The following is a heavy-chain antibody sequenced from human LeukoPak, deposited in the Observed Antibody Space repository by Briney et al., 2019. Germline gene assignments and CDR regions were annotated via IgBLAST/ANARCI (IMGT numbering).Heavy chain of an antibody. CDR2: IYYSGST. V-gene: IGHV4-59*01. D-gene: IGHD1-14*01. CDR3: ARDRRREGVHAFDV. J-gene: IGHJ3*01. Sequence: SETLSLTCTVSGGSISSYYWSWIRQPPGKGLEWIGYIYYSGSTNYNPSLKSRVTISVDRSKNQFSLKLTSVTAADAAVYYCARDRRREGVHAFDVWGRGTMVTVSS. CDR1: GGSISSYY.